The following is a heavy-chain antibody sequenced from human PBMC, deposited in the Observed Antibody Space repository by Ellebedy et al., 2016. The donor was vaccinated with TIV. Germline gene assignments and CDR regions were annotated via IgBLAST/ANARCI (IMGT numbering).Heavy chain of an antibody. Sequence: AASVKVSCKASGYTFTSFGITWVRHAPGQGPEWMGWIGPYSGHTNYARKFQGRVTMTTDTFTSTAYIELRSLTSDDTAVYYCARDFHCTSNNCYERPSLYYFDPWGQGTLVTVSS. D-gene: IGHD2-2*01. V-gene: IGHV1-18*01. J-gene: IGHJ4*02. CDR1: GYTFTSFG. CDR3: ARDFHCTSNNCYERPSLYYFDP. CDR2: IGPYSGHT.